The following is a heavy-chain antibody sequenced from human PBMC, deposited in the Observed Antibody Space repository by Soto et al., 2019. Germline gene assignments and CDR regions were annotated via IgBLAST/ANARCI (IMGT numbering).Heavy chain of an antibody. CDR1: GGSVRAPDW. CDR3: ARVRQGCSANNCYFDP. J-gene: IGHJ5*01. Sequence: SETLSLTCTLSGGSVRAPDWWNWVRQSPDKGLEWIAEVHISGHSNYNPSLRSRVSVSIDSSKNQFYLNLDSVTAADTAIYYCARVRQGCSANNCYFDPWGQGTQVTVSS. D-gene: IGHD1-1*01. CDR2: VHISGHS. V-gene: IGHV4-4*02.